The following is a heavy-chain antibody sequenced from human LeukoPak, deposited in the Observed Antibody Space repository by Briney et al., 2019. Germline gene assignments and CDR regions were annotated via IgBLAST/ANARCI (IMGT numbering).Heavy chain of an antibody. CDR1: GFTFSSFW. CDR2: MNIDGSEK. CDR3: ARDPGIAAAGGLGWFDP. J-gene: IGHJ5*02. V-gene: IGHV3-7*01. D-gene: IGHD6-13*01. Sequence: GGSLRLSCAASGFTFSSFWMGWVRQTPGKRLEWVANMNIDGSEKYYADSVKGRFSISRDNARNSVYLQMNSLRVDDTAVYYCARDPGIAAAGGLGWFDPWGQGTLVTVSS.